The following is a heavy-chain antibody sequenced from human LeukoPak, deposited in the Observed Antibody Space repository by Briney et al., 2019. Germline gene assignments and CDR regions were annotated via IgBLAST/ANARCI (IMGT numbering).Heavy chain of an antibody. CDR2: IDPNSGGT. J-gene: IGHJ6*04. Sequence: GASVKVSCKASGYTFTSYYMHWVRQAPGQGLEWMGWIDPNSGGTNYAQKFQGRVTRTRDTSISTAYMELSRLRSDDTAVYYCARTSGSRAHLGFGLLLDVWGKGTTVTVSS. D-gene: IGHD3/OR15-3a*01. CDR1: GYTFTSYY. V-gene: IGHV1-2*02. CDR3: ARTSGSRAHLGFGLLLDV.